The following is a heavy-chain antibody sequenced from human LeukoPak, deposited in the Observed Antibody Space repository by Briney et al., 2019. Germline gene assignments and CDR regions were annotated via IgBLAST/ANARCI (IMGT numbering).Heavy chain of an antibody. Sequence: GGSLRLSCAASGFTFSTYGISWVRQAPGKGLEWVSYISSSSSAIYYADSVKGRFTISRDNAKNSLYLQMNSLRDEDTAMYYCARGGSRTVADPRVGYWGQGTLVTVSS. CDR1: GFTFSTYG. D-gene: IGHD6-19*01. CDR2: ISSSSSAI. CDR3: ARGGSRTVADPRVGY. J-gene: IGHJ4*02. V-gene: IGHV3-48*02.